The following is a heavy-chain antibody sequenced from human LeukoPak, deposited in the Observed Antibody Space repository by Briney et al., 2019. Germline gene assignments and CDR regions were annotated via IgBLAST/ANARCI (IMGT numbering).Heavy chain of an antibody. Sequence: GGSLRLSCAASGFTFSSYNMNWVRQAPGKGLEWVSYISSSSSTIYYADSVKGRFTISRDNAKNSLYLQMNSLRAEDTAVYYCAKGGITMTDYYFDYWGQGTLVTVSS. CDR1: GFTFSSYN. CDR2: ISSSSSTI. J-gene: IGHJ4*02. V-gene: IGHV3-48*04. D-gene: IGHD1-14*01. CDR3: AKGGITMTDYYFDY.